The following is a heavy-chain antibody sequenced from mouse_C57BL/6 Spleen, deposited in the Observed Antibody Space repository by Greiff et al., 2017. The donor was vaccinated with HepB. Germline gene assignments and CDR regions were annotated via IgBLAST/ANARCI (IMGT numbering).Heavy chain of an antibody. D-gene: IGHD1-1*02. Sequence: VQLQQPGAELVRPGSSVKLSCKASGYTFTSYWMDWVKQRPGQGLEWIGNIYPSDSETHYNQKFKDKATLTVDKSSSTAYMQVSRLTSEDSAVYYCERKEAGGSLDCWGQGTTLTVSS. CDR2: IYPSDSET. V-gene: IGHV1-61*01. CDR1: GYTFTSYW. CDR3: ERKEAGGSLDC. J-gene: IGHJ2*01.